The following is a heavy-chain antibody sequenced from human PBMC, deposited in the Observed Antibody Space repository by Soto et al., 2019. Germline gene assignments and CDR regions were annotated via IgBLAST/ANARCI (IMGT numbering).Heavy chain of an antibody. V-gene: IGHV1-18*01. J-gene: IGHJ6*02. Sequence: QAQLVQSGAEVKKPGASVKVSCKASGYTFYSHSISWVRQAPGQGLEWMGRINGDYGNTQYAQKFRGRVTMTTDISTTTVYMELTNLRSDDTAVYYCARCIQGDYYYGMDVWGQGTTVTVSS. CDR2: INGDYGNT. D-gene: IGHD5-18*01. CDR1: GYTFYSHS. CDR3: ARCIQGDYYYGMDV.